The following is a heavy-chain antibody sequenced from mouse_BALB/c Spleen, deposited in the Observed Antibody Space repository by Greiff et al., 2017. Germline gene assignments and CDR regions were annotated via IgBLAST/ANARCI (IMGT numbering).Heavy chain of an antibody. D-gene: IGHD2-2*01. J-gene: IGHJ1*01. CDR3: ARRRGYDGGWYFDV. CDR2: ISSGGGST. V-gene: IGHV5-12-1*01. Sequence: DVKLVESGGGLVKPGGSLKLSCAASGFAFSSYDMSWVRQTPEKRLEWVAYISSGGGSTYYPDTVKSRFTISRDNAKNTLYLQMSSLKSEDTAMYYCARRRGYDGGWYFDVWGAGTTVTVSS. CDR1: GFAFSSYD.